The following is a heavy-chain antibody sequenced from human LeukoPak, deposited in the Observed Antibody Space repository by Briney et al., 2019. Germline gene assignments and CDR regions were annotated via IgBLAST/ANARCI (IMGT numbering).Heavy chain of an antibody. V-gene: IGHV3-7*03. J-gene: IGHJ4*02. D-gene: IGHD6-13*01. CDR3: ARGRYSSTTYYFDS. CDR1: GFTFSSYA. CDR2: IKKDGSET. Sequence: GGSLRLSCAASGFTFSSYAMHWVRRAPGKGLEWVANIKKDGSETYYVDSVKGRFTISRDNAKNSLYLQMNSLRAEDTAIYYCARGRYSSTTYYFDSWGQGTLVTVSS.